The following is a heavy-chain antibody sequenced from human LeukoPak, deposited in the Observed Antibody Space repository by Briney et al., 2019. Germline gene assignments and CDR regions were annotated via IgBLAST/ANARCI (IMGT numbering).Heavy chain of an antibody. CDR3: AKDQREGTGGLFFDY. J-gene: IGHJ4*02. Sequence: GGSLRLSCAASGFTFSSYEMNWVRQAPGKGLEWVSYISSSGSTIYYADSVKGRFTISRDNAKNSLYLQMNSLRAEDTAVYYCAKDQREGTGGLFFDYWGQGTLVTVSS. V-gene: IGHV3-48*03. CDR1: GFTFSSYE. D-gene: IGHD7-27*01. CDR2: ISSSGSTI.